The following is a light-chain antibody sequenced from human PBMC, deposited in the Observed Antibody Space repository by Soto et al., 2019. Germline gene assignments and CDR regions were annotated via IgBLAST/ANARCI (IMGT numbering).Light chain of an antibody. J-gene: IGKJ1*01. Sequence: EIVLTQSPGTLSLSPGERVTLSCRASQSISSSYLAWYQQKPGQAPRLLIYGVSSRATGIPDRFSGSGSGTDFTLTISRLEPEDFSVYFFHQYCNTPPTFGQRTKVEIK. CDR1: QSISSSY. CDR2: GVS. CDR3: HQYCNTPPT. V-gene: IGKV3-20*01.